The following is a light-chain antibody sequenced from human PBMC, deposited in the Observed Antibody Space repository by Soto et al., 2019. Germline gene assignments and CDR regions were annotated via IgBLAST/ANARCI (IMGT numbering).Light chain of an antibody. V-gene: IGLV2-8*01. CDR3: MCYAGGNNWV. CDR1: SSDVGTHGY. J-gene: IGLJ3*02. Sequence: QSVLTQPPSAPGSPGQSVTISCTGTSSDVGTHGYVSWYQQHAGKAPKLMIYDVTKRPSGVPDRFSGSKSANPASLTVSGLQAEDEADYYCMCYAGGNNWVFGGGTKLTVL. CDR2: DVT.